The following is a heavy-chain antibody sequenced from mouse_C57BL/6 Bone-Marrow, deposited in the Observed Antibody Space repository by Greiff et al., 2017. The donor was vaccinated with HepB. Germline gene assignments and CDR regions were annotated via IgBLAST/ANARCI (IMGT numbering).Heavy chain of an antibody. J-gene: IGHJ1*03. CDR3: ARSLHYCGSSSYWYFDV. D-gene: IGHD1-1*01. CDR2: IYPRSGNT. V-gene: IGHV1-81*01. Sequence: QVQLQQSGAELARPGASVKLSCKASGYTFTSYGISWVKQRPGQGLEWIGEIYPRSGNTYYNEKFKGKATLTADKSSSTAYMGLSSLTSEDSAVYFGARSLHYCGSSSYWYFDVWGTGTTVTVSA. CDR1: GYTFTSYG.